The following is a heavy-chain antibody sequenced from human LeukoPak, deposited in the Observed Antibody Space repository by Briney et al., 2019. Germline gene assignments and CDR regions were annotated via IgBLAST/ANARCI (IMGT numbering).Heavy chain of an antibody. CDR3: ARLGCSSTSCKFDP. Sequence: SVKVSCKASGYTFTSYGISWVRQAPGQGLEWMGWISAYNGNTNYAQRLQGRVTMTTDTSTSTAYMELRSLRSDDTAVYYCARLGCSSTSCKFDPWGQGTLVTVSS. CDR2: ISAYNGNT. D-gene: IGHD2-2*01. V-gene: IGHV1-18*01. J-gene: IGHJ5*02. CDR1: GYTFTSYG.